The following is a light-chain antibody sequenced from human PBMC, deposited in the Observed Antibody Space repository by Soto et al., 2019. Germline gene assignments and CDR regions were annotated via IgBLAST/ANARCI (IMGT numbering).Light chain of an antibody. CDR3: AAWDDSLNGFFV. V-gene: IGLV1-44*01. J-gene: IGLJ1*01. CDR2: NRD. Sequence: QPVLTQPPSASGTPGQRVTVSCSGSSSNIGINTVNWYQHLPGTAPKLLIYNRDQRPSGVPDRISGSKSGTSASLAIGGLQSEDEADYYCAAWDDSLNGFFVFGTGTKVTVL. CDR1: SSNIGINT.